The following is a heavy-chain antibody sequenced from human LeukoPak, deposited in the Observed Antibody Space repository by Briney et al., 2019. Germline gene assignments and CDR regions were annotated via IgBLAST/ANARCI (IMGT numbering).Heavy chain of an antibody. V-gene: IGHV1-2*06. CDR3: ARTYYYDSSGYYTYSDKYGMDV. Sequence: ASVKVSCKASGYTFTGYYMHWVRQAPGQGLEWMGRINPNSGGTNYAQKFQGRDTMTRDTSISTAYMELSRLRSDDTAVYYCARTYYYDSSGYYTYSDKYGMDVWGQGTTVTVSS. CDR2: INPNSGGT. D-gene: IGHD3-22*01. CDR1: GYTFTGYY. J-gene: IGHJ6*02.